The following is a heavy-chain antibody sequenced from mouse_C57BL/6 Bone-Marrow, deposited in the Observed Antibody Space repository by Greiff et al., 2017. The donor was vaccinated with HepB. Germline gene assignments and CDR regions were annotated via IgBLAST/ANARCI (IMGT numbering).Heavy chain of an antibody. CDR3: TRDQISLYYYGSSYWYFDV. V-gene: IGHV5-9-1*02. J-gene: IGHJ1*03. CDR1: GFTFSSYA. D-gene: IGHD1-1*01. Sequence: EVHLVESGEGLVKPGGSLKLSCAASGFTFSSYAMSWVRQTPEKRLEWVAYISSGGDYIYYADTVKGRFTISRDNARNTLYLQMSSLKSEDTAMYYCTRDQISLYYYGSSYWYFDVWGTGTTVTVSS. CDR2: ISSGGDYI.